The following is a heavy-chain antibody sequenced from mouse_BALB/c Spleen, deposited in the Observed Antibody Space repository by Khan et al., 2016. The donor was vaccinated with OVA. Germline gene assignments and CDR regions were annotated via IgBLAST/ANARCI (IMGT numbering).Heavy chain of an antibody. J-gene: IGHJ2*01. D-gene: IGHD1-1*01. CDR3: ARIKKIVATYVDY. V-gene: IGHV1S81*02. Sequence: QVQLQQPGAELVKAGASVKMSCKASGYTFTSSWMHWVKQRPGQGLEWFAETNPTNGRTYYNEKFKSKATLTADKSSSTAYLLLSSPTFEDSAVYYSARIKKIVATYVDYWGQGTTLTVSP. CDR1: GYTFTSSW. CDR2: TNPTNGRT.